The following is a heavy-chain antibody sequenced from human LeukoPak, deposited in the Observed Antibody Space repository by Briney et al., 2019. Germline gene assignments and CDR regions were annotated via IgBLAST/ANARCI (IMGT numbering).Heavy chain of an antibody. V-gene: IGHV3-20*04. CDR1: GFTFGDYC. Sequence: PGGSLRLSCAASGFTFGDYCMSWVRQAPGKGLERVSGISWNGGTTGYSDSVKGRFSISRDNAKNSLYLHMNSLRAEDTALYYCARAGFPNYYYMDVWGKGTTVTVSS. CDR2: ISWNGGTT. D-gene: IGHD3-3*01. CDR3: ARAGFPNYYYMDV. J-gene: IGHJ6*03.